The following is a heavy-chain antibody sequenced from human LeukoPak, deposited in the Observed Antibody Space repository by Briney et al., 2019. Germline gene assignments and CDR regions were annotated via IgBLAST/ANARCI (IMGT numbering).Heavy chain of an antibody. CDR2: IYRGETT. CDR1: GFTVSSNY. V-gene: IGHV3-66*01. CDR3: ARVEVATISLDY. J-gene: IGHJ4*02. D-gene: IGHD5-24*01. Sequence: PGGSLRLSCAASGFTVSSNYMSWVRQAPGKGLEWVSVIYRGETTYYADSVKGRFTISRDNSKNTLYLQMNSLRAEDTAVYYCARVEVATISLDYWGQGTLVTVSS.